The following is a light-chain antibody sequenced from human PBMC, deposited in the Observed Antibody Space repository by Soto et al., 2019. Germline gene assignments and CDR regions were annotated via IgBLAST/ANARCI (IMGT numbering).Light chain of an antibody. J-gene: IGLJ2*01. CDR1: KLGDKY. CDR3: QAWDSSTVV. V-gene: IGLV3-1*01. Sequence: SSELTQSPSVSVSPGQTASITCSGDKLGDKYACWYQQKPGQSPVLVIYQDRKRPSGIPERFSGSNSGNTATLTISGTQAMDEADYYCQAWDSSTVVFGGGTKLTVL. CDR2: QDR.